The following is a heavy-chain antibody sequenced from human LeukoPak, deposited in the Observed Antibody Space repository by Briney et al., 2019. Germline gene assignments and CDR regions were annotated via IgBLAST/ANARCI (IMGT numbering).Heavy chain of an antibody. Sequence: GGSLRLSCTASGFTFSRSWMNWIRQAPGKGLEWVANINPDGDGMRLVDPVKGRFTMSRDNAQSSLHLQMNSLRVEDTAFYYCAAWTDRGYSYWGQGVLVTVSS. D-gene: IGHD5-12*01. CDR1: GFTFSRSW. J-gene: IGHJ4*02. CDR3: AAWTDRGYSY. CDR2: INPDGDGM. V-gene: IGHV3-7*01.